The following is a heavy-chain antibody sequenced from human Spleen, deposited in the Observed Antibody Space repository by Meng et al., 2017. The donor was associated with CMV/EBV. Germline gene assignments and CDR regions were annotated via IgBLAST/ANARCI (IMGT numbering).Heavy chain of an antibody. Sequence: GESLKISCAASGFTFSRYAMTWVRQAPGKGLEWVSTVYSGGGTTYYADSVKGRFAISRDNSKSTLYLQMNGLRAEDTAVYYCAKDSRAWSYYLGSWGQGTQVTVSS. CDR1: GFTFSRYA. V-gene: IGHV3-23*03. D-gene: IGHD5-24*01. J-gene: IGHJ4*02. CDR3: AKDSRAWSYYLGS. CDR2: VYSGGGTT.